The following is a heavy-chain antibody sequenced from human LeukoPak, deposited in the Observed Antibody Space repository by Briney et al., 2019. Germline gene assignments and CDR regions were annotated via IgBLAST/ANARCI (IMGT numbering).Heavy chain of an antibody. J-gene: IGHJ5*02. Sequence: SETLSLTCTVSDGSISTNYWSWIRQPAGKGLEWIGRIYASGSTNYKPSLKSRVTMSVDTSKSQFSLKLSSVTAADTAVYYCARETHSGRYSLDNWFDPWGQGTLVTVSS. CDR2: IYASGST. CDR1: DGSISTNY. V-gene: IGHV4-4*07. D-gene: IGHD1-26*01. CDR3: ARETHSGRYSLDNWFDP.